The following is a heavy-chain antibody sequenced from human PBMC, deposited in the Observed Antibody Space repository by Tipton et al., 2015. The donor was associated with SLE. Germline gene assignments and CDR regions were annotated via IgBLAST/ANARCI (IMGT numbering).Heavy chain of an antibody. CDR1: GFTFSSYG. Sequence: SLRLSCAASGFTFSSYGMHWVRQAPGKGLEWIGEIYHSGSTNYNPSLKSRVTISVDKSKNHFSLRLTSVTAADTAVYYCARDMRGGLFFDYWGQGTLVTVSS. J-gene: IGHJ4*02. CDR3: ARDMRGGLFFDY. V-gene: IGHV4-4*02. CDR2: IYHSGST. D-gene: IGHD2-15*01.